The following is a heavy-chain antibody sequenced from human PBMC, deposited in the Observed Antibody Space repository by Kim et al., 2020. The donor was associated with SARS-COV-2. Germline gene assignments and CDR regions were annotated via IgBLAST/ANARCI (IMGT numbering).Heavy chain of an antibody. CDR2: INAGNGNT. J-gene: IGHJ4*02. CDR3: ARDPSHLAAAGTLAY. CDR1: GYTFTSYA. D-gene: IGHD6-13*01. V-gene: IGHV1-3*01. Sequence: ASVKVSCKASGYTFTSYAMHWVRQAPGQRLEWMGWINAGNGNTKYSQKFQGRVTITRDTSASTAYMELSSLRSEDTAVYYCARDPSHLAAAGTLAYWGQGTLVTVSS.